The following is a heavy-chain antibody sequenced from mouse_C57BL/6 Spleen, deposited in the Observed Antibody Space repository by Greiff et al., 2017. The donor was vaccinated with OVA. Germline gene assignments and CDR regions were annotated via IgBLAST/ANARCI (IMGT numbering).Heavy chain of an antibody. Sequence: VQLQQPGAELVMPGASVKLSCKASGYTFTSYWMHWVKQRPGQGLEWIGEIDPSDSYTNYNQKFKGKSTLTVDKSSSTAYMQLSSLTSEDSAVYYCARWDDGYWFAYWGQGTLVTVSA. J-gene: IGHJ3*01. CDR1: GYTFTSYW. CDR2: IDPSDSYT. CDR3: ARWDDGYWFAY. V-gene: IGHV1-69*01. D-gene: IGHD2-3*01.